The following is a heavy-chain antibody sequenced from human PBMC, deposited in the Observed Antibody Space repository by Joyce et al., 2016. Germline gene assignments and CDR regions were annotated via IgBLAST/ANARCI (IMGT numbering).Heavy chain of an antibody. J-gene: IGHJ5*02. CDR2: IMPLLGTP. Sequence: QVQLVQSGAEVKKPGSSVKVSCKASGGTFNNYAINWVRKAPGQGHEWMGTIMPLLGTPVYAQNSQDRLAITADESTTTAYMELSSLRSDDTAVYYCARGRTRSEFCCGGTCYGPFDPWGQGTLVTVSS. CDR3: ARGRTRSEFCCGGTCYGPFDP. D-gene: IGHD2-15*01. V-gene: IGHV1-69*18. CDR1: GGTFNNYA.